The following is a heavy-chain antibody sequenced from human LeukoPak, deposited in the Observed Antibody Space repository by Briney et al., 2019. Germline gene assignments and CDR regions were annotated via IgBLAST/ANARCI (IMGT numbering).Heavy chain of an antibody. Sequence: QPGGSLRLSCAASGFTFSSYEMNWVRQAPGKGLEWVSYISSSSSTIYYADSVKGRFTISRDNAKNSLYLQMNSLRDEDTAVYYCASYILTGYYHYYYGMDVWGQGTTVTVSS. J-gene: IGHJ6*02. CDR1: GFTFSSYE. V-gene: IGHV3-48*03. CDR2: ISSSSSTI. CDR3: ASYILTGYYHYYYGMDV. D-gene: IGHD3-9*01.